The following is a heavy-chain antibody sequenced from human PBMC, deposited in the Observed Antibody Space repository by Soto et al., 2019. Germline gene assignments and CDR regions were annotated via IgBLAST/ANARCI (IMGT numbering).Heavy chain of an antibody. V-gene: IGHV1-2*02. CDR1: GYTFTFYY. CDR3: ARDLAKGGGSAGFDY. D-gene: IGHD2-15*01. CDR2: INPKSGGT. J-gene: IGHJ4*02. Sequence: ASVKVSCKASGYTFTFYYMHWVRQAPGQGLEWMGWINPKSGGTMYPQKFQGRVTMTADTSSSTAYMALTSLRSDDTAVYYCARDLAKGGGSAGFDYWGQGTLVTVSS.